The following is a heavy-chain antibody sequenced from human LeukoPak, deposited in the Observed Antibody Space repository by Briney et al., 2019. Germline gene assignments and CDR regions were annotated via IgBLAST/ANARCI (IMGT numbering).Heavy chain of an antibody. CDR2: FDPEHGKT. Sequence: ASVKVSCKVSGYTLTELSMHWVRQAPGKGLEWMGGFDPEHGKTIYAQKFQGRVTMTEDTSTDTAYMELSSLRSEDTAVYYCATDLPRYYDSTSMLSSYWGQGTLVTVSS. CDR3: ATDLPRYYDSTSMLSSY. J-gene: IGHJ4*02. D-gene: IGHD3-22*01. CDR1: GYTLTELS. V-gene: IGHV1-24*01.